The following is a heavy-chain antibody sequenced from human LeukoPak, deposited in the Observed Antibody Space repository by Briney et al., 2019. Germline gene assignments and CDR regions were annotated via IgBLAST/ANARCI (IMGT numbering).Heavy chain of an antibody. CDR1: GFTFSLYW. Sequence: PGGSLRLSCAASGFTFSLYWMSWVRQAPGKGLEWVANIKQDGSEKYYVDSVKGRFTISRDNARNSLFLQMNSLRAEDTAVYYCGSTATFDHWGQGTLVTVSS. CDR3: GSTATFDH. J-gene: IGHJ4*02. CDR2: IKQDGSEK. V-gene: IGHV3-7*05. D-gene: IGHD5/OR15-5a*01.